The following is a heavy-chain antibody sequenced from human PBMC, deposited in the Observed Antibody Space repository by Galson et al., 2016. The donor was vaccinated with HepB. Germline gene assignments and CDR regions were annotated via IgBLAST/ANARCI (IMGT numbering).Heavy chain of an antibody. CDR3: ARDGGRGYTYGYFDY. Sequence: SLRLSCAASGFTFSTYSMNWVRQAPGKGLEWVSSISSRSSTVYYADSLKGRFTISRDNAKNSLYLQMNSLRDEDTAVFYCARDGGRGYTYGYFDYWGRGTLVTVSS. CDR1: GFTFSTYS. J-gene: IGHJ4*02. CDR2: ISSRSSTV. V-gene: IGHV3-48*02. D-gene: IGHD5-18*01.